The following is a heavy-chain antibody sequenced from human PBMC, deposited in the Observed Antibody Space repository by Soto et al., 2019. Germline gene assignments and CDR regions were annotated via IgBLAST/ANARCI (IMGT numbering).Heavy chain of an antibody. D-gene: IGHD1-26*01. Sequence: SETLSLTCTVSGGSISSGDYYWSWIRQPPGKGLEWIGYIYYSGSTYYNPSLKSRVTISVDTSKNQFPLKLSSATAADTAVYYCARDRGSYSYFDYWGQGTLVTVSS. CDR3: ARDRGSYSYFDY. CDR2: IYYSGST. V-gene: IGHV4-30-4*01. J-gene: IGHJ4*02. CDR1: GGSISSGDYY.